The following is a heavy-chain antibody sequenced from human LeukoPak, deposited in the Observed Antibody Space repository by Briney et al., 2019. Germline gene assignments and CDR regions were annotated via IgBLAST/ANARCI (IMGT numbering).Heavy chain of an antibody. J-gene: IGHJ4*02. CDR1: GFTFGSYW. V-gene: IGHV3-74*01. CDR2: INSDGSST. D-gene: IGHD3-10*01. Sequence: GGSLRLSCAASGFTFGSYWMHWVRQAPGKGLVWVSRINSDGSSTSYADSVKGRFTISRDNAKNTLYLQMNSLRAEDTAVYYCARGLLWFGELFDYWGQGTLVTVSS. CDR3: ARGLLWFGELFDY.